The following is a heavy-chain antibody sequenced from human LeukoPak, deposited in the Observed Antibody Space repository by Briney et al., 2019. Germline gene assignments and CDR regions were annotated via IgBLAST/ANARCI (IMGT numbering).Heavy chain of an antibody. Sequence: PGGSLRLSCAASEFTFSSYSMNWVRQAPGKGLEWVSYITNSGNSKSYADSVKGRFTISRDNTKNSLYLQMNGLRAEDTAVYYSARPRSSGYLTFDYWGQGILVTVSS. CDR3: ARPRSSGYLTFDY. D-gene: IGHD3-22*01. J-gene: IGHJ4*02. CDR1: EFTFSSYS. CDR2: ITNSGNSK. V-gene: IGHV3-48*01.